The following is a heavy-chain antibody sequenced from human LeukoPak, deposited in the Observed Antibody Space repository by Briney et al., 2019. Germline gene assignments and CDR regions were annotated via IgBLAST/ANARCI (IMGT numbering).Heavy chain of an antibody. CDR3: ARDGTADYDFWSGYYPSFYFDY. CDR2: IYYSGST. D-gene: IGHD3-3*01. CDR1: GGSISSYY. J-gene: IGHJ4*02. Sequence: SETLSLXCAVSGGSISSYYWSWIRQPPGKGLEWIGYIYYSGSTNYNPSLKSRVTISVDTSKNQFSLKLSSVTAADTAVYYCARDGTADYDFWSGYYPSFYFDYWGQGTLVTVSS. V-gene: IGHV4-59*01.